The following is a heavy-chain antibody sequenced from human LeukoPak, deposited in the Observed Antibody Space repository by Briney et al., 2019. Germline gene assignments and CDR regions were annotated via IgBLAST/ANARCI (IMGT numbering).Heavy chain of an antibody. J-gene: IGHJ5*02. CDR3: SRVSHVAGAPNVSWFDP. CDR1: AYSISDGWV. CDR2: IYRSGAT. D-gene: IGHD3-10*02. Sequence: SETLSLTCTVSAYSISDGWVWGMIRQPPGKGLEWFGRIYRSGATYYNPSLKSRVTMSVDTSNNQFSLKLTSVTAADTAMYYCSRVSHVAGAPNVSWFDPWGQGTLVTVSS. V-gene: IGHV4-38-2*02.